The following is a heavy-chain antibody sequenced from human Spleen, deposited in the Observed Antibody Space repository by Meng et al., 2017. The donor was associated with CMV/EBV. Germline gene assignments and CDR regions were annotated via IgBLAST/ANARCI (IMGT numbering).Heavy chain of an antibody. CDR3: ARGEYYYDSSGYLRFDF. Sequence: ASAKVSCKTSGFTFSDYLMHWVRQAPGQGPEWMGWINPKSGGTKYSEKFHDRVTMTRDMSITTAYMELRRLTSDDTAVYYCARGEYYYDSSGYLRFDFWGQGTLVTVSS. D-gene: IGHD3-22*01. CDR1: GFTFSDYL. V-gene: IGHV1-2*02. CDR2: INPKSGGT. J-gene: IGHJ4*02.